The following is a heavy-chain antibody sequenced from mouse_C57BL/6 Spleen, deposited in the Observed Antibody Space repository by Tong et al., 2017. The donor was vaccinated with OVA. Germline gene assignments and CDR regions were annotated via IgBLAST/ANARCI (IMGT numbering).Heavy chain of an antibody. CDR1: GYTFTSYW. CDR3: ARAEDGTMDY. D-gene: IGHD2-1*01. V-gene: IGHV1-69*02. CDR2: IDPSDSYT. J-gene: IGHJ4*01. Sequence: VQLQESGAELMKPGASVKLSCKASGYTFTSYWMHWVKQRPGQGLEWIGEIDPSDSYTNYNQKFKGKATLTVDKSSSTAYMQLSSLTSEDSAVYYCARAEDGTMDYWGQGTSGTLSS.